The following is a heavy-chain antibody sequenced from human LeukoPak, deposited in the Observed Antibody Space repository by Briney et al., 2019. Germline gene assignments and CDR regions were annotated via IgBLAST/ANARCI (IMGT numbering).Heavy chain of an antibody. D-gene: IGHD2-2*01. CDR1: GYSFTSYL. Sequence: GESLKISCKASGYSFTSYLIGWVRQMPGKGLEWMGIIYPGDSDTKYSPSFQGQVTISADKSISTADLQWSSLKASDTAMYYCTRYLRSSTSCQYHFDYWGQGTLVTVSS. V-gene: IGHV5-51*01. CDR2: IYPGDSDT. J-gene: IGHJ4*02. CDR3: TRYLRSSTSCQYHFDY.